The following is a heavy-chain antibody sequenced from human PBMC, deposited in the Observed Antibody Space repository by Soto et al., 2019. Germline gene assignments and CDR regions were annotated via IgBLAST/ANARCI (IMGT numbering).Heavy chain of an antibody. CDR1: GYTLTTFF. V-gene: IGHV1-46*01. CDR2: INPGYPAGRST. D-gene: IGHD1-26*01. CDR3: WEEAIVAGATTGMDV. J-gene: IGHJ6*02. Sequence: QVQLVQSGAEVKKPGASVKVSCKASGYTLTTFFMHWVRQAPGQGLEWMGVINPGYPAGRSTTYAKEFQGRITMTTDQSTGTGNNEPSRLRSDGTGVDYWWEEAIVAGATTGMDVWGQGTTVTVSS.